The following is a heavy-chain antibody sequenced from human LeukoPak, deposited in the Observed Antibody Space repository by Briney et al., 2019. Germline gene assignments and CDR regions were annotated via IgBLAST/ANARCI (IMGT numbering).Heavy chain of an antibody. CDR3: ATDSGDYVRAFDY. CDR1: GYTLTELS. J-gene: IGHJ4*02. V-gene: IGHV1-24*01. D-gene: IGHD4-17*01. CDR2: FDPEDGET. Sequence: ASVKVSCKVSGYTLTELSMHWVRQAPGKGLEWMGGFDPEDGETIYAQKFQGRVTMTEDTSTDTAYMALSSLRSEDTAVYYCATDSGDYVRAFDYWGQGTLVTVSS.